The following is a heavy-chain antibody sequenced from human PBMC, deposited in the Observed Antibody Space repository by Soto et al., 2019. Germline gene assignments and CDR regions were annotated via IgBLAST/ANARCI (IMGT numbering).Heavy chain of an antibody. D-gene: IGHD6-19*01. CDR1: GFNFSSYV. Sequence: VQLAESGGGVVQPGRSLRLSCAASGFNFSSYVMHWVRQAPGKGLEWVAVIWYDGGNKYYADSVKGRFTISRDNSKNTLYLQMNSLRAEDTAVYYCARDGQWLPRDGLRSSYYFDYWGQGTLVTVSS. V-gene: IGHV3-33*01. CDR3: ARDGQWLPRDGLRSSYYFDY. CDR2: IWYDGGNK. J-gene: IGHJ4*02.